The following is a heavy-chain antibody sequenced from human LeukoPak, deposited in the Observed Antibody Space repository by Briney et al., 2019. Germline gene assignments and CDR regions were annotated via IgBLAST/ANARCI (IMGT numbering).Heavy chain of an antibody. D-gene: IGHD1-26*01. J-gene: IGHJ4*02. Sequence: GASVKVSCKASGYTFTGYYMHWVRQAPGQGLEWMGWINPNSGGTNYAQKFQGRVTMTRDTSISTAYVELSRLRSDDTAVYYCAREEVGAHRGFDYWGQGTLVTVSS. CDR2: INPNSGGT. CDR3: AREEVGAHRGFDY. V-gene: IGHV1-2*02. CDR1: GYTFTGYY.